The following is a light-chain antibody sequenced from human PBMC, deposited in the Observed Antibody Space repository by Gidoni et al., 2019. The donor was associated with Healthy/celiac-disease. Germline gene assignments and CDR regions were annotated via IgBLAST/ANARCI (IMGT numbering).Light chain of an antibody. Sequence: DIQMTQSPSSLSASVGDRVTITCRASQSISIYLNWYQQKPGKAPKLLIYAASSLQSGVPSRFSGSGSGTDFTLTISSLQPEDFAPYYCQPSYSTPRTFGQGTKVEIK. J-gene: IGKJ1*01. CDR2: AAS. CDR1: QSISIY. V-gene: IGKV1-39*01. CDR3: QPSYSTPRT.